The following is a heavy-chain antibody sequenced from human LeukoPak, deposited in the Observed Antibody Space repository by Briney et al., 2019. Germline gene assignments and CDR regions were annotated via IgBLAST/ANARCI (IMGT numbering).Heavy chain of an antibody. CDR1: GYTFTSYA. D-gene: IGHD2-15*01. Sequence: ASVKVSCKASGYTFTSYAMHWVRQAPGQRLEWMGWINAGIGNTKYSQKFQGRVTITRDTSASTAYMELSSLRSEDTAVYYCARAYCSGGSCYPIDYWGQGTLVTVSS. CDR3: ARAYCSGGSCYPIDY. CDR2: INAGIGNT. J-gene: IGHJ4*02. V-gene: IGHV1-3*01.